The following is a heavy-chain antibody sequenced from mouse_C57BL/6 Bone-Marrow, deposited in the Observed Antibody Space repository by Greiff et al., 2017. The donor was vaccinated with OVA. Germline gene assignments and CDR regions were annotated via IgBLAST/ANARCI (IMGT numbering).Heavy chain of an antibody. CDR3: ARCGGPLYFDY. CDR1: GYAFTNYL. Sequence: QVQLQQSGAELVRPGTSVKVSCKASGYAFTNYLIEWVKQRPGQGLEWIGVINPGSGGTNYNEKFKGKATLTADKSSSTAYMQLSSLTSEDSAVYFCARCGGPLYFDYWGQGTTLTVSS. D-gene: IGHD1-1*02. J-gene: IGHJ2*01. CDR2: INPGSGGT. V-gene: IGHV1-54*01.